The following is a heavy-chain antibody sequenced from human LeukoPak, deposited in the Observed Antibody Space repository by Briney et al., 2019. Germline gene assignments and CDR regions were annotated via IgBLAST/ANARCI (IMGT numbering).Heavy chain of an antibody. CDR1: GGSFSSGSYY. Sequence: PSQTLSLTCTVSGGSFSSGSYYWSWIRQPAGKGLEWIGRIYTSGSTNYNPSLKSRVTISVDTSKNQFSLKLSSVTAADTAVYYCARDRIAVAPFDYWGQGTLVTVSS. V-gene: IGHV4-61*02. CDR2: IYTSGST. D-gene: IGHD6-19*01. CDR3: ARDRIAVAPFDY. J-gene: IGHJ4*02.